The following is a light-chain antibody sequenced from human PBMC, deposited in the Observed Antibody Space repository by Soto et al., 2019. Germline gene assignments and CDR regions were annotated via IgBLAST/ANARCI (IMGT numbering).Light chain of an antibody. CDR1: QSVSSN. CDR2: DAS. CDR3: HQRSNWPPT. J-gene: IGKJ4*01. Sequence: ENVLTQSPATLSLSPGERATLSCRASQSVSSNLAWYQQKPGQAPRLLIYDASKRATGIPARFSGSGSWTDFTLTISSLQPEDFSVYYCHQRSNWPPTFGGGTKVEIK. V-gene: IGKV3-11*01.